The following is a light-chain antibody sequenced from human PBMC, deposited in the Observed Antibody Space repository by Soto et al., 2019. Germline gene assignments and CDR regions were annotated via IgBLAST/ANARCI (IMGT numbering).Light chain of an antibody. Sequence: NFMLTQPHSVSASPXXXXIISCTRSSGSIASNYVQWYQQRPGSSPTTVIYEDNQRPSGVPDRFSGSIDSSSNSASLTISGLETEDEADYYCQSYDATNQVFGGGTKVTVL. CDR3: QSYDATNQV. CDR2: EDN. CDR1: SGSIASNY. V-gene: IGLV6-57*01. J-gene: IGLJ3*02.